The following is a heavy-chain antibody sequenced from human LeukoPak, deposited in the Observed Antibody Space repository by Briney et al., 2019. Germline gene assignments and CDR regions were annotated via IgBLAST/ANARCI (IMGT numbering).Heavy chain of an antibody. Sequence: GGSLRLSCAASGFTVSNYYMSWVRQAPGKGLEWVANIKQDGSDIYSVDSVKGRFTISRDNAKNSLYLQMNSLRVEDTAVYYCARAPSTRLPLDYWGQGTLVTVSS. CDR1: GFTVSNYY. CDR2: IKQDGSDI. CDR3: ARAPSTRLPLDY. J-gene: IGHJ4*02. V-gene: IGHV3-7*04. D-gene: IGHD1-1*01.